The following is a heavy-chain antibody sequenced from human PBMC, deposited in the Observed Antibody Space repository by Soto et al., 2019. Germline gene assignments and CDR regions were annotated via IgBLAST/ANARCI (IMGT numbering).Heavy chain of an antibody. J-gene: IGHJ4*02. CDR3: ARGASVHSSGWSLDYYFDY. V-gene: IGHV1-2*04. Sequence: QVQLVQSGAEVKKPGASVKVSCKASGYTFTGYYMHWVRQAPGQGLEWMGWINPNSGGTNYAQKFQGWVTMTRDTSIRTAYMELSRLRSDDTAVYYCARGASVHSSGWSLDYYFDYWGQGTLVTVSS. D-gene: IGHD6-19*01. CDR1: GYTFTGYY. CDR2: INPNSGGT.